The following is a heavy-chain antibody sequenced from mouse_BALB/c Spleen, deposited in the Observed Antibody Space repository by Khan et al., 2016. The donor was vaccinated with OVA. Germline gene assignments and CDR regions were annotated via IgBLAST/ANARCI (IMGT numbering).Heavy chain of an antibody. Sequence: VQLKESGPGLVKPSQSLSLTCTVTGYSIPSDYAWNWIRQFPGNKLEWMGFITYSGSTAYNPSLKSRMSITRDTSKNQFFLHLNSVTPEDTATYYCARDNYFAYWGQGTLVTVSA. CDR1: GYSIPSDYA. CDR3: ARDNYFAY. CDR2: ITYSGST. D-gene: IGHD1-3*01. J-gene: IGHJ3*01. V-gene: IGHV3-2*02.